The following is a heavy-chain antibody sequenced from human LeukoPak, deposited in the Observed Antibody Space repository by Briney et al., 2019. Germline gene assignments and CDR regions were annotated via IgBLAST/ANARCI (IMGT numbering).Heavy chain of an antibody. Sequence: SVKVSCKASGGTFSSYAISWVRQALGQGLEWMGRIIPILGIANYAQKFQGRVTITADKSTSTAYMELSSLRSEDTAVYYCARDSLGAYYYDSSAPDYWGQGTLVTVSS. CDR2: IIPILGIA. D-gene: IGHD3-22*01. CDR1: GGTFSSYA. J-gene: IGHJ4*02. V-gene: IGHV1-69*04. CDR3: ARDSLGAYYYDSSAPDY.